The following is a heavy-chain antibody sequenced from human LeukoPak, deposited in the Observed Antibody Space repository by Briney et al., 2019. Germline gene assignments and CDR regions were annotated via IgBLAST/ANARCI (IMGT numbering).Heavy chain of an antibody. CDR2: IKSKTDGGTT. CDR1: GFTFSNAW. D-gene: IGHD4-11*01. Sequence: GGSLRLSCAASGFTFSNAWMSWVGQAPGKGLEWVGRIKSKTDGGTTDYAAPVKGRFTISRDDSKNTLYLQMNSLKTEDTAVYYCTTATGDDYSNYGGPDYWGQGTLVTVSS. J-gene: IGHJ4*02. CDR3: TTATGDDYSNYGGPDY. V-gene: IGHV3-15*01.